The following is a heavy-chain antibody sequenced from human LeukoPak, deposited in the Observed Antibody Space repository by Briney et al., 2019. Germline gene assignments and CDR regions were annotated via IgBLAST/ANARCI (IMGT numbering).Heavy chain of an antibody. CDR3: AKDVAQTQDHSSGFHM. J-gene: IGHJ3*02. V-gene: IGHV3-23*01. CDR2: ISGGGGST. CDR1: GFPFSNYA. Sequence: GGSLRLSCAASGFPFSNYAMNWLRQAPGKGLEWVLAISGGGGSTYYADSVKGRFTISRDNSKSTLYLQMNSLRSEDMAVYYCAKDVAQTQDHSSGFHMWGQGTMVTVSS. D-gene: IGHD3-22*01.